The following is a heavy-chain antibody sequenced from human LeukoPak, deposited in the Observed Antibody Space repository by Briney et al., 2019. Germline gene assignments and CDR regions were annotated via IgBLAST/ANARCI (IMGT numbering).Heavy chain of an antibody. Sequence: GGSLRLSCAASGFTFSSYSLNWFRQAPGKGLEWVSYTSSSSDPIYYADSVKGRFTISRDSAKNSLYLKMNSLRAEDTAVYYCARAYGGNPFDYWGQGTLVTVSS. J-gene: IGHJ4*02. V-gene: IGHV3-48*01. CDR1: GFTFSSYS. CDR2: TSSSSDPI. CDR3: ARAYGGNPFDY. D-gene: IGHD4-23*01.